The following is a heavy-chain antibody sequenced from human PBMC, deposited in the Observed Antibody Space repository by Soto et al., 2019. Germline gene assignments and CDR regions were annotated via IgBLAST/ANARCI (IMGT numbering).Heavy chain of an antibody. V-gene: IGHV1-46*04. J-gene: IGHJ4*02. CDR1: GYSFTNFH. D-gene: IGHD3-22*01. CDR2: IDPSGGIT. CDR3: ARDVSGQDSYETIGYYFDH. Sequence: QVQLSQFGAEVKKPGASVKVSCKASGYSFTNFHIHWVRQAPGQGPEWMGMIDPSGGITRDAQRLQGRLTMTRDASTSTVYMELRSLTAEDTAVYYCARDVSGQDSYETIGYYFDHWGQGTLVTVSS.